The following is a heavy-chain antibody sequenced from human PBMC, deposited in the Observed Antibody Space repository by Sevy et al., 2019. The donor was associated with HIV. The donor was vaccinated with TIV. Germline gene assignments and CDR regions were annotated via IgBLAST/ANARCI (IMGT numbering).Heavy chain of an antibody. CDR2: ISANNGNT. CDR3: ARELGGYYDSSGYYPIYY. CDR1: GYTFTSYG. Sequence: ASVKVSCKASGYTFTSYGISWVRQAPGQGLEWMGWISANNGNTNYAQKLQGRVTMTTDTSTSTAYMRLRSLRSDDTSLYFCARELGGYYDSSGYYPIYYWGQGTLVTVSS. V-gene: IGHV1-18*01. J-gene: IGHJ4*02. D-gene: IGHD3-22*01.